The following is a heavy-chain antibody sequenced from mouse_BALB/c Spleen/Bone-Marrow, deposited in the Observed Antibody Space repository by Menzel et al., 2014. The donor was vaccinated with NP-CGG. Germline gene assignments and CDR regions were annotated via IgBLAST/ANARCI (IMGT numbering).Heavy chain of an antibody. D-gene: IGHD2-4*01. J-gene: IGHJ2*01. V-gene: IGHV1S56*01. Sequence: QVQLQQSGPELVKPGASVSISCKASGYTFXSYYIHWVKQRPGQGLEWIGWIFPGNFYTKFNENFKGRATLTADKSSSTAYMHLSSLTSEDSAVYFCARDDYDYWGQGTTLTVSS. CDR3: ARDDYDY. CDR1: GYTFXSYY. CDR2: IFPGNFYT.